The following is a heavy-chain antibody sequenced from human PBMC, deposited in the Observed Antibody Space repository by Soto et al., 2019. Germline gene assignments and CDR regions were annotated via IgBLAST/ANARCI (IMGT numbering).Heavy chain of an antibody. CDR1: VGTLSSYA. V-gene: IGHV1-69*13. J-gene: IGHJ4*02. Sequence: SVKVSCKASVGTLSSYAISLVRQAPGQGLEWMGGIIPIFGTANYAQKFQGRVTITADESTSTAYMELSSLRSEDTAVYYCARNGLDPFDYWGQGTLVTVSS. CDR3: ARNGLDPFDY. CDR2: IIPIFGTA.